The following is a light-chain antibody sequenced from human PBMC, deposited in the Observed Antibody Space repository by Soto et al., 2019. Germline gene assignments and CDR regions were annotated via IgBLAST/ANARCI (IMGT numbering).Light chain of an antibody. CDR2: EVS. Sequence: QSALTQPPSASGSPGQSVTISCTGSSSDVGGYEYVSWYQQHPGKAPKLMIYEVSNRPSGVSNRFFGSKSGNTASLTISGLQAEDEADYYCSSYTSSSPYVFGTGTKVTVL. CDR3: SSYTSSSPYV. CDR1: SSDVGGYEY. J-gene: IGLJ1*01. V-gene: IGLV2-14*01.